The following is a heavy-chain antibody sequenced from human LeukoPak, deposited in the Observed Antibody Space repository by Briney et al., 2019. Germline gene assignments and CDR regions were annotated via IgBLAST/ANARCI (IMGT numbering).Heavy chain of an antibody. CDR2: IYTGGST. V-gene: IGHV3-53*01. CDR3: ARGRSGNYFDY. Sequence: PGGSLRLSCVASGFTVRGNYMSWVRQAPGKGLEWVSVIYTGGSTYYADSVKGRFTISRDNSKNTLYLQMNSLRAEDTAVYYCARGRSGNYFDYWGQGTLVTVSS. J-gene: IGHJ4*02. D-gene: IGHD1-26*01. CDR1: GFTVRGNY.